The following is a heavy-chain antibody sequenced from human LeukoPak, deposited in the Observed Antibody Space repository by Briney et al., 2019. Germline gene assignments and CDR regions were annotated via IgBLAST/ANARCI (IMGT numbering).Heavy chain of an antibody. D-gene: IGHD6-25*01. CDR1: GYTFTSYG. J-gene: IGHJ4*02. V-gene: IGHV1-18*01. CDR3: AREEGGYYFDY. Sequence: ASVKVSCKASGYTFTSYGISWVRQAPGQGLEWMGWICAYNGNTNYAQKFQGWVTMTRDTSISTAYMELSRLRSDDTAVYYCAREEGGYYFDYWGQGTLVTVSS. CDR2: ICAYNGNT.